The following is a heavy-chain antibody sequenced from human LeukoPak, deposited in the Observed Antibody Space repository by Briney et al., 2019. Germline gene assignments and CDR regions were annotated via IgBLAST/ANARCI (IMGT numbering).Heavy chain of an antibody. Sequence: PSETLSLTCTVSGGSISSYYWSWIRQPPGKGLEWIGYIYYSGSTNYNPSLKSRVTISVDTSKNQFSLKLSSVTAADTAVYYCARWGSEYYYDSSGYYSFDYWGQGTLVTVSS. D-gene: IGHD3-22*01. CDR2: IYYSGST. CDR3: ARWGSEYYYDSSGYYSFDY. J-gene: IGHJ4*02. CDR1: GGSISSYY. V-gene: IGHV4-59*08.